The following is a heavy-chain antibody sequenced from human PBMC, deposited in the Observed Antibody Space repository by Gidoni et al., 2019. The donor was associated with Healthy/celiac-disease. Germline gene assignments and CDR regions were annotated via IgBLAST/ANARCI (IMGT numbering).Heavy chain of an antibody. J-gene: IGHJ6*02. CDR3: ARGSGIGVYSSTSYGMDV. CDR1: GFTFSSYS. V-gene: IGHV3-21*01. Sequence: EVQLVESGGGLVKPGGSLRLSGAASGFTFSSYSMNWVRQAPGKGLAWVSSISSSSSYIYYAGSVKGRFTISRDNAKNSLYLQMNSLRAEDTAVYYCARGSGIGVYSSTSYGMDVWGQGTTVTVSS. D-gene: IGHD6-13*01. CDR2: ISSSSSYI.